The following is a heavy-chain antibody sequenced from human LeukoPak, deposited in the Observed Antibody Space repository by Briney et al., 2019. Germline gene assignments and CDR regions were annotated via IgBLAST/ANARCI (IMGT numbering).Heavy chain of an antibody. D-gene: IGHD3-3*01. J-gene: IGHJ4*02. Sequence: APQTLSPTCAVYGGSVSASYCSWIRQPPGNGLEWIGAIKHSGSTNYNPSLKSRVTKSVDTCKNQYAPELSSVTAADPAVYYCASLRRGSYYDFWSGYYTGGQGTLVSVSS. CDR1: GGSVSASY. CDR3: ASLRRGSYYDFWSGYYT. CDR2: IKHSGST. V-gene: IGHV4-34*01.